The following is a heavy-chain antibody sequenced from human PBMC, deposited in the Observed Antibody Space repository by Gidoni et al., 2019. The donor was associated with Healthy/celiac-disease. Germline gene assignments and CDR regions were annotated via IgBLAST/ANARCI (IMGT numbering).Heavy chain of an antibody. D-gene: IGHD1-26*01. Sequence: QVQLVESVVGVFQPGMSLRRSCGASGFTFSRYGLHGVRQVPGKGLEGVPVIWDDGSNKYDGDSVKGRFTMSRDNAKNTLYLQMNSLRAEDTAVYYGARDREGGGFHGMDVWGQGTTVTVSS. CDR3: ARDREGGGFHGMDV. V-gene: IGHV3-33*01. J-gene: IGHJ6*02. CDR1: GFTFSRYG. CDR2: IWDDGSNK.